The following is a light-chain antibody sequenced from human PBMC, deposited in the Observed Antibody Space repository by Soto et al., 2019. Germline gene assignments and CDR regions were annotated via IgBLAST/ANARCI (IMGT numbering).Light chain of an antibody. CDR2: GAS. CDR1: QSVSSNY. V-gene: IGKV3-20*01. Sequence: EIVLTQSPGTLSLSPGERATLSCRASQSVSSNYLAWYQQKPGQAPRLLIYGASSRATGIPDRFSGSGSGTELTLTIPRLEPDAFAVYYCQQYAVSPRPFGYGTKLEIK. J-gene: IGKJ1*01. CDR3: QQYAVSPRP.